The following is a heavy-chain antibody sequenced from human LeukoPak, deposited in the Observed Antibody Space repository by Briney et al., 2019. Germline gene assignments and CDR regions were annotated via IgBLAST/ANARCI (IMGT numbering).Heavy chain of an antibody. D-gene: IGHD3-16*02. J-gene: IGHJ4*02. CDR3: ARGLTVWGSYRDTYYFDY. Sequence: SETLSLTCTVSGGSISSYYWSWIRQPPGKGLEWIGYIYYSGSTNYNPSLKSRVTISVDTSKNQFSLKLSSVTAADTAVYYCARGLTVWGSYRDTYYFDYWGQGTLVTVSS. V-gene: IGHV4-59*01. CDR1: GGSISSYY. CDR2: IYYSGST.